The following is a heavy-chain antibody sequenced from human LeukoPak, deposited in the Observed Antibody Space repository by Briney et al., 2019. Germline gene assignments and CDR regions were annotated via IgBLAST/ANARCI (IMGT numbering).Heavy chain of an antibody. CDR3: ATSNWGAWY. CDR2: ISGLGDNT. CDR1: GFTFSSYA. J-gene: IGHJ4*02. Sequence: GSLRLSCAASGFTFSSYAMSWVCQAPGKGLGWVSGISGLGDNTYYVDSVKGRFTISRDNAKNTQYLQINSLRVEDTAVYYCATSNWGAWYWGQGTLVTVSS. V-gene: IGHV3-23*01. D-gene: IGHD7-27*01.